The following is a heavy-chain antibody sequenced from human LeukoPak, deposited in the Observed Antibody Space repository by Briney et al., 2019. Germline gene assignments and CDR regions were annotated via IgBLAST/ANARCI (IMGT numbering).Heavy chain of an antibody. D-gene: IGHD3-22*01. Sequence: KASETLSLTCAVYGGSFSGYYWSWIRQPPGKGLEWIGEINHSGSTNYNPSLKSRVTISVDTSKNQFSLKLSSVTAADTAVYYCARTPYYYDRKVLDYWGQGTLVTVSS. V-gene: IGHV4-34*01. J-gene: IGHJ4*02. CDR3: ARTPYYYDRKVLDY. CDR2: INHSGST. CDR1: GGSFSGYY.